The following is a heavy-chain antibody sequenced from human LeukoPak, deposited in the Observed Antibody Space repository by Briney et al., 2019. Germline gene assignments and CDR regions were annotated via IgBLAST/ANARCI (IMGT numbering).Heavy chain of an antibody. CDR3: TTDEDWNYARKDV. D-gene: IGHD1-7*01. Sequence: GGSLRLSCAASGFTFSHAWMTWVRQAPGKGLEWVGRIKIKIDGGTTVYAAPVKGRFTISRDDSKNTMYLQMNSLKTEDTAVYYCTTDEDWNYARKDVWGQGATVIVSS. J-gene: IGHJ6*02. V-gene: IGHV3-15*01. CDR1: GFTFSHAW. CDR2: IKIKIDGGTT.